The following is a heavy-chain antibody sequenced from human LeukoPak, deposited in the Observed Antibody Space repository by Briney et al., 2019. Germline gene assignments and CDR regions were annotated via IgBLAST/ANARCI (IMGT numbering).Heavy chain of an antibody. CDR2: INPNGGAT. J-gene: IGHJ6*02. V-gene: IGHV1-2*02. D-gene: IGHD2-15*01. Sequence: ASVKVSCKASGYTXTNYYIHWVRQAPGQGLEWMGWINPNGGATNYAQNFQGRVTMTRDTSVITAYMDLTSLTSDDTAVYYCARDSCSGGSCYSYYFFGMDVWGQGTSVTVSS. CDR3: ARDSCSGGSCYSYYFFGMDV. CDR1: GYTXTNYY.